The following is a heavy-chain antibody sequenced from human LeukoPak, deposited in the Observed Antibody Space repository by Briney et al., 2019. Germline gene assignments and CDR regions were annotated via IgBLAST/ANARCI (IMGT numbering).Heavy chain of an antibody. V-gene: IGHV4-39*01. CDR3: ARSGSSSGYLFDY. Sequence: PSETLSLTCTVSGGSISSRSYYWGWIRQPRGKGLEWIVSVYYSASTYYNPSLKSRVTISVDTSKNQFSLKLSSVTAADTAVYYCARSGSSSGYLFDYWGQGTLVTVSS. CDR2: VYYSAST. J-gene: IGHJ4*02. CDR1: GGSISSRSYY. D-gene: IGHD3-22*01.